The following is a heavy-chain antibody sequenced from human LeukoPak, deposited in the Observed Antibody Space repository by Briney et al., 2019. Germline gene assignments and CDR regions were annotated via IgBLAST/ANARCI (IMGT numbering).Heavy chain of an antibody. CDR2: IYPGDSDT. J-gene: IGHJ3*02. D-gene: IGHD3-3*01. V-gene: IGHV5-51*01. CDR3: ARQKNGSVDFWSGYFPTDAFDI. CDR1: GYSFSSYW. Sequence: GESLKISCKGSGYSFSSYWIGWVRQMPGKGLEWMGIIYPGDSDTRYSPSFQGQVTISADKSISTAYLQWSSLKASDTAMYYCARQKNGSVDFWSGYFPTDAFDIWGQGTMVTVSS.